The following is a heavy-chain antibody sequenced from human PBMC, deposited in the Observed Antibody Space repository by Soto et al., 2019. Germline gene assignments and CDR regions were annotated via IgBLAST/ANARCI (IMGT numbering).Heavy chain of an antibody. CDR1: GFIFSNYW. V-gene: IGHV3-74*01. CDR2: INEDGRRI. J-gene: IGHJ4*02. D-gene: IGHD2-2*02. Sequence: EVQLVESGGGLVQPGGSLRLSCAASGFIFSNYWMHWVRQGPGKGLVWVSRINEDGRRIYYADSVRGRFAISRDNAKKTVYLQMNSVTAEDTGVYYCARDIRGSNFWGQGTLVTVSS. CDR3: ARDIRGSNF.